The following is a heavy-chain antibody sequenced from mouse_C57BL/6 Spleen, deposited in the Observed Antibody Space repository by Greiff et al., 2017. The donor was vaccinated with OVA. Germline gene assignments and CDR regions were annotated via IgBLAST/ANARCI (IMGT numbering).Heavy chain of an antibody. D-gene: IGHD2-4*01. CDR2: IYPGDGDT. Sequence: QVQLQQSGPELVKPGASVKISCKASGYAFSSSWMNWVKQRPGKGLEWIGRIYPGDGDTNYNGKFKGKATLTADKSSSTAYRQLSSLTSEDSAVYFCAREGDYDYYAMDYWGQGTSVTVSS. V-gene: IGHV1-82*01. CDR3: AREGDYDYYAMDY. CDR1: GYAFSSSW. J-gene: IGHJ4*01.